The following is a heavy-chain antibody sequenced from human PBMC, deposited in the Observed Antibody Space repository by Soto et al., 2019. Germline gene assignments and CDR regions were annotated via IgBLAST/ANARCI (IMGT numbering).Heavy chain of an antibody. D-gene: IGHD3-9*01. CDR2: IYYSGST. CDR1: GGSISSSSYY. Sequence: SETLSLTCTVSGGSISSSSYYWGWIRQPPGKGLEWIGSIYYSGSTYYNPSLKSRVTISVDTSKNLFSLKLSSVTAADTAVYYCARRGYDILTGFYFDYWGQGTLVTVSS. V-gene: IGHV4-39*01. J-gene: IGHJ4*02. CDR3: ARRGYDILTGFYFDY.